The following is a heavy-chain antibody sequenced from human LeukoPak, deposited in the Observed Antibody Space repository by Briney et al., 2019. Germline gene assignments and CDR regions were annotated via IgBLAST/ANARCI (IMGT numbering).Heavy chain of an antibody. J-gene: IGHJ5*02. Sequence: KPSETLSLTCAVYGGSFSGYYWSWIRQPPGKGLEWIGEINHSGSTNYNPSLKSRVTISVDTSKNQFSLKLSSVTAADTAVYYCAREVSGIAARRWFDPWGQGTLVTVSS. V-gene: IGHV4-34*01. CDR2: INHSGST. D-gene: IGHD6-6*01. CDR3: AREVSGIAARRWFDP. CDR1: GGSFSGYY.